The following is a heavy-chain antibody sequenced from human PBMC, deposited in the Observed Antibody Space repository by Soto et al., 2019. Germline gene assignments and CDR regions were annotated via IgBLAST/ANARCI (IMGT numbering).Heavy chain of an antibody. Sequence: GGSLRLSCAASGFTFTRYSMNWVRQAPGKGLEWVSSISSTTNYIYYADSMKGRFTVSRDNAKNSVYLEMNSLSAEDTAVYYCARESEDLTSDFDYWGQGTLVTVSS. J-gene: IGHJ4*02. CDR2: ISSTTNYI. CDR3: ARESEDLTSDFDY. CDR1: GFTFTRYS. V-gene: IGHV3-21*01.